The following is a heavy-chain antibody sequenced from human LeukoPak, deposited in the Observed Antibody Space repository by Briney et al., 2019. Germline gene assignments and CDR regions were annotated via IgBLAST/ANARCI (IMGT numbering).Heavy chain of an antibody. D-gene: IGHD3-10*01. CDR1: GGTFSSYA. J-gene: IGHJ6*03. CDR3: ASAGITMVRGVIMTNYYYMDV. CDR2: IIPIFGTA. Sequence: GASVKVSCKASGGTFSSYAISWVRQAPGQGLEWMGGIIPIFGTANYAQKFQGRATITADESTSTAYMELSSLRSEDTAVYYCASAGITMVRGVIMTNYYYMDVWGKGTTVTVSS. V-gene: IGHV1-69*13.